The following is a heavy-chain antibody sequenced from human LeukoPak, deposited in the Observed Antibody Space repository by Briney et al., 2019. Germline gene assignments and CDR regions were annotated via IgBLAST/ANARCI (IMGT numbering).Heavy chain of an antibody. CDR2: IYTSGST. CDR1: GGSISSYY. V-gene: IGHV4-4*07. D-gene: IGHD2-2*01. J-gene: IGHJ4*02. Sequence: SETLSLTCTVSGGSISSYYWSWIRQPAGKGLEWIGRIYTSGSTNYNPSLKSRVTMSVDTSKNQFSLKLSSVTAADTAVYYCARSAPSEVVPAAHFDYWGQGTLVTVSS. CDR3: ARSAPSEVVPAAHFDY.